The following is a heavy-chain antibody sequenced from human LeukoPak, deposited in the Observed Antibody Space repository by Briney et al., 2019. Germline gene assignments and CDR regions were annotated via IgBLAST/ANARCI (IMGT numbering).Heavy chain of an antibody. CDR1: GFTFSSYA. V-gene: IGHV3-23*01. J-gene: IGHJ4*02. CDR3: AKEAVSTMVQGARFAQFDY. Sequence: GGSLRLSCAASGFTFSSYAMSWVRQAPGKGLEWVSAISGSGGSTYYADSVKGRFTISRDNSKNTLYLQTNSLRAEDTAVYYCAKEAVSTMVQGARFAQFDYWGQGTLVTVSS. CDR2: ISGSGGST. D-gene: IGHD3-10*01.